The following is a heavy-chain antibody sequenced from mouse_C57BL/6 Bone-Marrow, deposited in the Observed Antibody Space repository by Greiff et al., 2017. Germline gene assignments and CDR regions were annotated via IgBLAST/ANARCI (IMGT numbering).Heavy chain of an antibody. D-gene: IGHD1-1*01. Sequence: QVQLQQPGAELVRPGSSVKLSCKASGYTFTSYWMHWVKQRPIQGLEWIGNIDPSDSETHYNQKFKDKATLTVDKSSSTAYMQISSLTSVDSAVYYCARGNYYGSSGAWFSYWGQGALVTVSA. J-gene: IGHJ3*01. CDR3: ARGNYYGSSGAWFSY. CDR2: IDPSDSET. CDR1: GYTFTSYW. V-gene: IGHV1-52*01.